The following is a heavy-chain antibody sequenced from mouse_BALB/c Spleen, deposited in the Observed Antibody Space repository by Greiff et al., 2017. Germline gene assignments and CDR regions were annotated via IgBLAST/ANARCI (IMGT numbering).Heavy chain of an antibody. CDR3: AREGSLLRLDFDY. Sequence: EVMLVESGPGLVKPSQSLSLTCTVTGYSITSDYAWNWIRQFPGNKLEWMGYISYSGSTSYNPSLKSRISITRDTSKNQFFLQLNSVTTEDTATYYCAREGSLLRLDFDYWGQGTTLTVSS. V-gene: IGHV3-2*02. J-gene: IGHJ2*01. CDR1: GYSITSDYA. CDR2: ISYSGST. D-gene: IGHD1-2*01.